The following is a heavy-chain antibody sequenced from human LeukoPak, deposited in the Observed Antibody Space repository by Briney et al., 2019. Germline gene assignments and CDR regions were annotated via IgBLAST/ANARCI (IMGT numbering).Heavy chain of an antibody. J-gene: IGHJ6*04. CDR2: ISSSGHYI. D-gene: IGHD6-19*01. Sequence: GGSLRLSCASSGFTFTAYSMNWVRQAPGRGLEWISFISSSGHYIYYADSLKGRFTISRDNANSSLYLQIGTLKAEDTAVYYCTRQWLRVMDVWGKGTTVTVSS. CDR1: GFTFTAYS. CDR3: TRQWLRVMDV. V-gene: IGHV3-21*01.